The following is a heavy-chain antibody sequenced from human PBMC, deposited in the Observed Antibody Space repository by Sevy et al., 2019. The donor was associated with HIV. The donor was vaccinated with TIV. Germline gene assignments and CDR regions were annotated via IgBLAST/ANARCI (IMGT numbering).Heavy chain of an antibody. CDR3: AREDIVLGEGNYYGMDV. J-gene: IGHJ6*02. CDR1: EFTVSSNY. V-gene: IGHV3-53*01. D-gene: IGHD2-15*01. Sequence: GGSLRLSCAASEFTVSSNYMSWVRQAPGKGLEWVSVIYSGGSTYYADSVKGRFTISRDNSQNTVDLQMNSLRAEDTTVNYCAREDIVLGEGNYYGMDVWGQGTTVTVSS. CDR2: IYSGGST.